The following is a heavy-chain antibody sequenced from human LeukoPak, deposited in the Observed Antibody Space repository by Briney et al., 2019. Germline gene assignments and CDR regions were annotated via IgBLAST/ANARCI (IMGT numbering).Heavy chain of an antibody. CDR3: ARGNMWDYRRYYYYMDV. D-gene: IGHD4-11*01. J-gene: IGHJ6*03. Sequence: SETLSLTCAVNGGSFSRYYWSWIRQPPGKGLEWIGEINHSGSTNYNPSLKSRVTISVDTSKNQFSLKLNSVTAADTAIYYCARGNMWDYRRYYYYMDVWGKGTTVTVSS. CDR2: INHSGST. V-gene: IGHV4-34*01. CDR1: GGSFSRYY.